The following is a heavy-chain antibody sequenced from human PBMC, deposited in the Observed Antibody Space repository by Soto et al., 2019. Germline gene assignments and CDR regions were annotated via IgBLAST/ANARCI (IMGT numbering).Heavy chain of an antibody. J-gene: IGHJ6*02. CDR3: ARGNRAVAATYFYGMDV. V-gene: IGHV1-69*06. D-gene: IGHD6-19*01. CDR1: GGTFSSYS. CDR2: IIPIFGTA. Sequence: SVKVSCKASGGTFSSYSISWVRQAPGQGLEWMGGIIPIFGTANYAQKFLGRVTITADKSTSTAYMELSSLRSEDTAVYFCARGNRAVAATYFYGMDVWGQGTTVTVSS.